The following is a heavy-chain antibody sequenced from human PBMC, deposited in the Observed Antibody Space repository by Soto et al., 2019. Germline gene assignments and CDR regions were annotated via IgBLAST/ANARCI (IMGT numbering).Heavy chain of an antibody. CDR2: INTNGDT. CDR1: GDSLRRGFHH. CDR3: ARGTVYYCPNDKCGFFVDH. J-gene: IGHJ4*02. V-gene: IGHV4-31*03. Sequence: QVQLQESGSGLLKPSQTLSLDCSVYGDSLRRGFHHWSWIRQTPGKGLQLIGYINTNGDTHYDPSLRNRLNMSIVTTESRLSLKVTSVTAADTAVYYCARGTVYYCPNDKCGFFVDHWGQGALVTVTS. D-gene: IGHD2-8*01.